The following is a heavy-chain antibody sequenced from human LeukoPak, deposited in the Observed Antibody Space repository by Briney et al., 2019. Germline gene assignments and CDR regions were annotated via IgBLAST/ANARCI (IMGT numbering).Heavy chain of an antibody. CDR3: AKRMGATHLDY. Sequence: GGSLRLSCAASGFTFSTYAMSWVRQAPGEGLEWVSSISGSGGSTYYADSVKGRFTVSRDNSKDTLYLQMNSPRAEDTAIYYCAKRMGATHLDYWGPGSLVTVSS. CDR1: GFTFSTYA. CDR2: ISGSGGST. D-gene: IGHD1-26*01. J-gene: IGHJ4*02. V-gene: IGHV3-23*01.